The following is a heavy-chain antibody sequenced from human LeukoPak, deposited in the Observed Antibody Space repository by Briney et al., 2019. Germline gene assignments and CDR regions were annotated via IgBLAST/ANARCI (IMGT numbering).Heavy chain of an antibody. D-gene: IGHD3-3*01. J-gene: IGHJ4*02. CDR1: GYSISSGYY. Sequence: PSETLSLTCTVSGYSISSGYYWGWMRQAPGKGLEWIGYIHYSGSTNYNPSLKSRVTISVDTSKKQLSLKLSSVTAADTAVYFCARVFQGGEWLLGGLDYWGQGSLVTVSS. V-gene: IGHV4-61*01. CDR3: ARVFQGGEWLLGGLDY. CDR2: IHYSGST.